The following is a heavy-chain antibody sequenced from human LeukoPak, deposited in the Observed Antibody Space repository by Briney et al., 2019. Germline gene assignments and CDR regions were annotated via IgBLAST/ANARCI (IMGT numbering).Heavy chain of an antibody. CDR3: ARGQSGLWFGELLIDY. D-gene: IGHD3-10*01. CDR2: IKRGGSEK. Sequence: PGGSLRLSCAASGFTFSSYWMSWVRQAPGKGLEWVANIKRGGSEKYYVVSVKGRFTISRDNAKNSLYLQMNSLRAEDTAVYYCARGQSGLWFGELLIDYWGQGTLVTVSS. J-gene: IGHJ4*02. V-gene: IGHV3-7*04. CDR1: GFTFSSYW.